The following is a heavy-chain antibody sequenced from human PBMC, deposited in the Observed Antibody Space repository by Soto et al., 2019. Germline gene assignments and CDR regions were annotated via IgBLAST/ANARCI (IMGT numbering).Heavy chain of an antibody. CDR2: ISAYNGNT. J-gene: IGHJ4*02. CDR1: GYTFTSYG. D-gene: IGHD4-17*01. V-gene: IGHV1-18*01. CDR3: XXXXFGDPGVY. Sequence: QVQLVQSGAEVKKPGASVKVSCKASGYTFTSYGISWVRQAPGQGLEWMGWISAYNGNTNYAQKLQGRVTMTTDTXXXXXXXXXXXXXXXXXAXXXXXXXXFGDPGVYWGQGTLVTVSS.